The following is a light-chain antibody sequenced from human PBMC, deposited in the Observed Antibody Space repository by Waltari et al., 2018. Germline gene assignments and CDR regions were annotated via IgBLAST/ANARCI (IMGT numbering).Light chain of an antibody. CDR1: QSVLYTSNNKNY. J-gene: IGKJ4*01. CDR3: QQYYSMPLT. Sequence: DIVMTQSPDSPAVSLGERATINCKSSQSVLYTSNNKNYLTWYQQKPGQPPKLLIYWASTRESGVPDRVSGSGSGTDVTLTISSLRAEDVAVYYCQQYYSMPLTFGGGTKVEIK. V-gene: IGKV4-1*01. CDR2: WAS.